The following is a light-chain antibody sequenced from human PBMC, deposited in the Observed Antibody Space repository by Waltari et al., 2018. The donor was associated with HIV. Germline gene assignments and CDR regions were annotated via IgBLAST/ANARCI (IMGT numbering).Light chain of an antibody. CDR2: GNS. CDR1: SSNIGAGYD. J-gene: IGLJ1*01. CDR3: QSYDSSLSALYV. Sequence: QSVLTQPPSVSGAPGQRVTISCTGSSSNIGAGYDVHWYQQLPGTAPKLLIYGNSNRPSGVPYRFSGSKSGTSASLAITGLQAEDEADYYCQSYDSSLSALYVFGTGTKVTVL. V-gene: IGLV1-40*01.